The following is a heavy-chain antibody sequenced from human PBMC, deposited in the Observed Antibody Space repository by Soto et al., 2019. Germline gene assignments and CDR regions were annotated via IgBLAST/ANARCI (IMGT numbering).Heavy chain of an antibody. Sequence: QVQLQESGPGLVKPSGTLSLTCAVSGGSISSSNWWCWVRQSPEKGLEWIGEIHHSGSTNYNPSLKSRVTISVDRSNNQFSLKLSSVTAADTAVYYCASGNFDYWGQGTLVTVSS. CDR3: ASGNFDY. J-gene: IGHJ4*02. CDR1: GGSISSSNW. CDR2: IHHSGST. V-gene: IGHV4-4*02.